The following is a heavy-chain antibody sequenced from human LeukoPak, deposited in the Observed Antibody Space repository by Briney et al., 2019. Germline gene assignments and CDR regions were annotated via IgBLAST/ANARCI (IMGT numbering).Heavy chain of an antibody. D-gene: IGHD2-15*01. V-gene: IGHV4-39*07. CDR2: IYYSGST. CDR1: GGSISSSSYY. J-gene: IGHJ5*02. Sequence: KPSETLSLTCTVSGGSISSSSYYWGWIRQPPGKGLEWIGSIYYSGSTNYNPSLKSRVTISVDTSKNRFSLKLSSVTAADTAVYYCAGEPRLLRNWFDPWGQGTLVTVSS. CDR3: AGEPRLLRNWFDP.